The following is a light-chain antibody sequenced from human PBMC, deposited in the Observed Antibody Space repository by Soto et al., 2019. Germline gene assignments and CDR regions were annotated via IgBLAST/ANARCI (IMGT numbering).Light chain of an antibody. CDR1: SSNIGNNY. Sequence: QSVLTQPPSVSAAPGQKVTISCSGSSSNIGNNYVSWYQQLPGTAPNLLIYDNNKRPSGILDRFSGAKSGTSATLGITGLQTGDEADYYCGTWDSSLSVVVFGGGTKLTVL. CDR3: GTWDSSLSVVV. V-gene: IGLV1-51*01. J-gene: IGLJ2*01. CDR2: DNN.